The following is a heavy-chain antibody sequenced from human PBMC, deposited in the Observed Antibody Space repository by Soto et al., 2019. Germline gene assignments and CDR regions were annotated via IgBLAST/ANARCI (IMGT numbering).Heavy chain of an antibody. V-gene: IGHV1-2*02. CDR2: INPNNGGT. J-gene: IGHJ4*02. CDR3: ARDGSYYDSSGYYQ. Sequence: VASVKVSCKASGYTFTGYYMYWVRQAPGQGLEWMGGINPNNGGTNYAQKFQDRVTMTRDTSISTAYMELSRLRSDDTAVYYCARDGSYYDSSGYYQWGQGTLVTVSS. D-gene: IGHD3-22*01. CDR1: GYTFTGYY.